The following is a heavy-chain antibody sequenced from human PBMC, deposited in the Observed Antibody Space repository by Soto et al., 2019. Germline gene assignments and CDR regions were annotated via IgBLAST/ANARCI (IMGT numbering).Heavy chain of an antibody. V-gene: IGHV4-34*01. CDR2: INHSGST. CDR3: AREGPFGCQLLIPVGYMDV. J-gene: IGHJ6*03. Sequence: SETLSLTCAVYGGSFSGYYWSWIRQPPGKGLEWIGEINHSGSTNYNPSLKSRVTISVDTSKNQFSLKLSSVTAADTAVYYCAREGPFGCQLLIPVGYMDVWGKGTTVTVSS. CDR1: GGSFSGYY. D-gene: IGHD2-2*01.